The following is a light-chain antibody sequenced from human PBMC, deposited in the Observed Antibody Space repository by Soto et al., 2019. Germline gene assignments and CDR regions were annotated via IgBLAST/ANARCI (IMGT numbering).Light chain of an antibody. CDR1: SSDVGGYNY. CDR2: DVT. J-gene: IGLJ1*01. CDR3: SSYTGSNNPXV. V-gene: IGLV2-14*01. Sequence: QSVLAQPASVSGSPGQSITISCTGTSSDVGGYNYVSWYQQHPGKAPKLMIHDVTNRPSGVSNRFSGSKSGNTASLTISGLQAEDEADYYCSSYTGSNNPXVFGTGTKVTVL.